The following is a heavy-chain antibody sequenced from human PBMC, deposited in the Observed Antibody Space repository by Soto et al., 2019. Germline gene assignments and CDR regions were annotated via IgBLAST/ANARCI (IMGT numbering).Heavy chain of an antibody. CDR1: GYTFTSYY. CDR3: ARPSGYSGYDSDFDY. D-gene: IGHD5-12*01. J-gene: IGHJ4*02. CDR2: IDPSGGST. Sequence: ASVKVSCKASGYTFTSYYMHWVRQAPGQGLEWMGIIDPSGGSTSYAQKFQGRVTMTRDTSTSTVYMELSSLRSEDTAVYYCARPSGYSGYDSDFDYWGQGTLVTVSS. V-gene: IGHV1-46*01.